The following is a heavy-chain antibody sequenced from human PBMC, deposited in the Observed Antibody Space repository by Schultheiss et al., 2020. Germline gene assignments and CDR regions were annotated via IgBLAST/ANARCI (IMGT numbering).Heavy chain of an antibody. D-gene: IGHD2-2*01. CDR3: ARGDIVVVPVAIGGRAWFDP. J-gene: IGHJ5*02. CDR1: GGSFSGYY. Sequence: SETLSLTCAVYGGSFSGYYWSWIRQPPGKGLEWIGYIYYSGSTNYNPSLKSRVTISVDTSKNQFSLKLGSVTAADTAVYYCARGDIVVVPVAIGGRAWFDPWGQGTLVTVSS. CDR2: IYYSGST. V-gene: IGHV4-59*01.